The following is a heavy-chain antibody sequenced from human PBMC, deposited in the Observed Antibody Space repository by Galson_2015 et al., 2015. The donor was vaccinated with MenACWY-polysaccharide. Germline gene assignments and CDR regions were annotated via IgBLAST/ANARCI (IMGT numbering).Heavy chain of an antibody. CDR1: GFRFTTHW. CDR2: IFPGDSDT. D-gene: IGHD3-9*01. V-gene: IGHV5-51*01. J-gene: IGHJ4*02. CDR3: ARSKPNYDILTGYRPFEY. Sequence: QSGAEVKKPGESLPISCKGSGFRFTTHWIGWVRQMPGKGLEWMGIIFPGDSDTRYSPSFEGQVTISADKSISTAYLQWSSLKASDTAMYYCARSKPNYDILTGYRPFEYWGQGSLVTVSS.